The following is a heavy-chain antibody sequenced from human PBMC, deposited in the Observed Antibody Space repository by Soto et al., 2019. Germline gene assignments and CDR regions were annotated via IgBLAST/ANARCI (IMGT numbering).Heavy chain of an antibody. CDR1: GDSISSSNW. Sequence: QVHLQESGPGLVKPSGTLSLTCAVSGDSISSSNWWSWVRQSPGKGLEWIGEIHHSGSTKYNPSLNSRVIMSVDKSKTQFFLKLTSVTAADTAVYFCARGETQQQRDYWGQGTLVTVSS. CDR2: IHHSGST. V-gene: IGHV4-4*02. D-gene: IGHD6-25*01. J-gene: IGHJ4*02. CDR3: ARGETQQQRDY.